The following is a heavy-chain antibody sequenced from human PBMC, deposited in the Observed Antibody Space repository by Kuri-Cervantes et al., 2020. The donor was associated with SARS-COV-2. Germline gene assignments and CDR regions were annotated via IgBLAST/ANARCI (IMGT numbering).Heavy chain of an antibody. CDR2: MNPNSGNT. Sequence: ASVKVSCKASGYTFTSYDINWVRQATGQGLEWMGWMNPNSGNTGYAQKFQGRVTISRDNAKNTLYLQMNSLRAEDTAVYYCARGIGIAAAGHWGQGTLVTVSS. CDR1: GYTFTSYD. CDR3: ARGIGIAAAGH. J-gene: IGHJ4*02. V-gene: IGHV1-8*02. D-gene: IGHD6-13*01.